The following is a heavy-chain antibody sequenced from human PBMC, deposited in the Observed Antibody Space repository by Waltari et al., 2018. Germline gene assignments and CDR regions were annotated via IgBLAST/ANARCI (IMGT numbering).Heavy chain of an antibody. J-gene: IGHJ3*02. CDR3: ARSSFLDSGSNTEGAFDI. V-gene: IGHV1-46*01. D-gene: IGHD6-19*01. CDR2: INPSGGST. Sequence: QVQLVQSGAEVKKPGASVKVSCKASGYTFTSYYMPWVRQAPGQGLEWIGIINPSGGSTSSAQKFQGRVTMTRDTSTSTVYMEVSSLRSEDTAIYYCARSSFLDSGSNTEGAFDIWGQGTMVTVSS. CDR1: GYTFTSYY.